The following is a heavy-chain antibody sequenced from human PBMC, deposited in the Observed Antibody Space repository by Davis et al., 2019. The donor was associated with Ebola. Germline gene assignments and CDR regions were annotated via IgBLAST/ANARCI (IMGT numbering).Heavy chain of an antibody. CDR3: ARPRDGFNFVSYNGMDV. Sequence: GESLKISCAASGFTFSSYAMHWVRQAPGKGLEWVAVISYDGSNKYYADSVKGRFTISRDNSKNTLYLQMNSLRAEDTAVYYCARPRDGFNFVSYNGMDVWGKGTTVTVSS. CDR1: GFTFSSYA. J-gene: IGHJ6*04. CDR2: ISYDGSNK. V-gene: IGHV3-30*04. D-gene: IGHD5-24*01.